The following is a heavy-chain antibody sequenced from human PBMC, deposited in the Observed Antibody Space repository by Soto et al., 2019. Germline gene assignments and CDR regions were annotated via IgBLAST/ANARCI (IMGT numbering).Heavy chain of an antibody. Sequence: EVQLVESGGGLVKPGGSLRLSCAASGFTFSNAWMNWVRQAPGKGLEWVGRIKSKTDGGTTDYAAPVKGRFTISRDDSKNTLYLQMNSLKTEDTAVYYCTTDQTRSDYGLGPYPKSDYWGQGTLVTVSS. V-gene: IGHV3-15*07. CDR2: IKSKTDGGTT. J-gene: IGHJ4*02. D-gene: IGHD3-10*01. CDR3: TTDQTRSDYGLGPYPKSDY. CDR1: GFTFSNAW.